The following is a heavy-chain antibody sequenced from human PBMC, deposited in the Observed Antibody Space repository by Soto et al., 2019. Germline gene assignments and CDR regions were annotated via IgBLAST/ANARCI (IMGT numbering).Heavy chain of an antibody. D-gene: IGHD3-3*02. J-gene: IGHJ4*02. V-gene: IGHV4-4*02. CDR3: AARHFWSRRWTDRRLDY. Sequence: AETLSLTCAVSGDSINSSHWWYWGLQLAEKGLEWIGQISHSGSTNYNPSLTSRVTISVDKSKNHFSLKLTSVTAADTAVYYCAARHFWSRRWTDRRLDYWGQGTLVTVS. CDR1: GDSINSSHW. CDR2: ISHSGST.